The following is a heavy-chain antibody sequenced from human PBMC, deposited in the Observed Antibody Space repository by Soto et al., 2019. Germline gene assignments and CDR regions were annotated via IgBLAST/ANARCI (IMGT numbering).Heavy chain of an antibody. D-gene: IGHD3-3*01. CDR2: ISGSGGST. Sequence: GSLRLSCAASGFTFSSYAMSWVRQAPGKGLEWVSAISGSGGSTYYADSVKGRFTISRDNSKNTLYLQMNSLRAEDTAVYYCAMRITIFGVVTWAMDVWGQGTTVTVSS. CDR3: AMRITIFGVVTWAMDV. V-gene: IGHV3-23*01. J-gene: IGHJ6*02. CDR1: GFTFSSYA.